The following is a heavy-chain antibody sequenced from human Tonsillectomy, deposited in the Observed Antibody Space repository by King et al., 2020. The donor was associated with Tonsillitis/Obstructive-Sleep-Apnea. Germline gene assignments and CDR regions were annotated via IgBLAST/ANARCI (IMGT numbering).Heavy chain of an antibody. Sequence: VQLQQWGAGLLKPSETLSLTCAVYGGSFSGYYWSWIRQPPGKGLEWIGEINHSGSTNYNPSLKSRVTISVDTAKNQFSLTLSSVTAADTAVYYCSRNKRGYRIQLGFDTWGQGTLVTVSS. CDR3: SRNKRGYRIQLGFDT. CDR2: INHSGST. CDR1: GGSFSGYY. V-gene: IGHV4-34*01. D-gene: IGHD5-18*01. J-gene: IGHJ5*02.